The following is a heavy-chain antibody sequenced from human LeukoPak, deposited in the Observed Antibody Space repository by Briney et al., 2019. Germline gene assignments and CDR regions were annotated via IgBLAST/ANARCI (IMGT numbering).Heavy chain of an antibody. CDR1: GYTFTSYD. V-gene: IGHV1-8*01. J-gene: IGHJ3*02. CDR2: MNPNSGNT. D-gene: IGHD3-10*01. CDR3: ARGYPPVLLWFGGLSGTDAFDI. Sequence: ASVKVSCKASGYTFTSYDINWVRQATGQGLEWMGWMNPNSGNTGYAQKFQGRVTMTRNTSISTAYMELSSLRSEDTAVYYCARGYPPVLLWFGGLSGTDAFDIWGQGTMVTVSS.